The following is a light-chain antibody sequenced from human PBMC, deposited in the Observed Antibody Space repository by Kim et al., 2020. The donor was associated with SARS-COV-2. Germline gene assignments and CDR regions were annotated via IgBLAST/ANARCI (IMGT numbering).Light chain of an antibody. CDR1: GLGGYY. J-gene: IGLJ3*02. CDR2: GEN. Sequence: VALAETVRSTCQGGGLGGYYASWYQQKPADAPIIVIYGENNRPSGIPARFSCASSGNTASSTVAGAQAEDEAEYYCSSRDSTGNHLFGGGTKVTVL. V-gene: IGLV3-19*01. CDR3: SSRDSTGNHL.